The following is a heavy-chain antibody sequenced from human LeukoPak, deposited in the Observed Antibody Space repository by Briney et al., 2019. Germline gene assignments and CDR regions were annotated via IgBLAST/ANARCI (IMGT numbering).Heavy chain of an antibody. V-gene: IGHV4-34*01. D-gene: IGHD3-10*01. Sequence: SETLSLTCAVYGGSFSGYYWSWIRQPPGKGLEWIGEINHSGSTNYNPSLKSRVTISVDTYKNQFSLKLSSVTAADTAVYYCARGRYMYYYGSGTHRDDAFDIWGQGTMVTVSS. CDR3: ARGRYMYYYGSGTHRDDAFDI. J-gene: IGHJ3*02. CDR2: INHSGST. CDR1: GGSFSGYY.